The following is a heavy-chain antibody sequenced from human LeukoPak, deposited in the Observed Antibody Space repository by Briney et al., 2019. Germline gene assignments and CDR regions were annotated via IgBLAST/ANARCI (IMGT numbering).Heavy chain of an antibody. Sequence: ASVKVSCKASVYTFTGYYMHWVRPAPGQGLEWMGWINPNSGGTNYAQKFQGRVTMTRDTSISTAYMELSRLRSDDTAVHYCARDLVDTAMIANWFDPWGQGTLVTVSS. CDR1: VYTFTGYY. CDR3: ARDLVDTAMIANWFDP. V-gene: IGHV1-2*02. D-gene: IGHD5-18*01. CDR2: INPNSGGT. J-gene: IGHJ5*02.